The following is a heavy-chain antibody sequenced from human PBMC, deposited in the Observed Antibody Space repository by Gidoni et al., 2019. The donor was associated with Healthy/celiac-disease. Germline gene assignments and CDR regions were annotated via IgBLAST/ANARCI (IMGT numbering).Heavy chain of an antibody. CDR1: GGSIRSYY. CDR2: IYYSGST. V-gene: IGHV4-59*01. Sequence: QVQLQESGPGLVKPSETLSLPCTVSGGSIRSYYWSWIRQPPGKGLEWVGYIYYSGSTNYNPSLKSRVTISVDTSKNQFSLKLSSVTAADTAVYYCARGRQALAAAGFIDPWGQGTLVTVSS. D-gene: IGHD6-13*01. CDR3: ARGRQALAAAGFIDP. J-gene: IGHJ5*02.